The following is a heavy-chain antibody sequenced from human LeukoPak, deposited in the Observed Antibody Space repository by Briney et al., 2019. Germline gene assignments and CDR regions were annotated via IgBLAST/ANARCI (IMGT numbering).Heavy chain of an antibody. CDR2: IKTDGSTT. Sequence: GGSLRLSCAVSGFTFSSSWMHWVRQAPGKGLVWVSHIKTDGSTTAYADSVKGRFTISRDNSKNTLYLQMNSLRAEDTAVYYCAKEGFDNWGQGTLVTVSS. CDR1: GFTFSSSW. V-gene: IGHV3-74*01. CDR3: AKEGFDN. J-gene: IGHJ4*02.